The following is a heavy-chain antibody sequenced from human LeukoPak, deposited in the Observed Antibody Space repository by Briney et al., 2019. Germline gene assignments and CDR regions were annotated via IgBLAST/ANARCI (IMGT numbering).Heavy chain of an antibody. CDR1: GGTFSSYA. J-gene: IGHJ3*02. D-gene: IGHD2-2*01. V-gene: IGHV1-18*01. CDR3: ARDNYPRLCCSSTSCYPHAFDI. CDR2: ISAYNGNT. Sequence: ASVKVSCKASGGTFSSYAISWVRQAPGQGLEWMGWISAYNGNTNYAQKLQGRVTMTTDTSTSTAYMELRSLRSDDTAVYYCARDNYPRLCCSSTSCYPHAFDIWGQGTMVTVSS.